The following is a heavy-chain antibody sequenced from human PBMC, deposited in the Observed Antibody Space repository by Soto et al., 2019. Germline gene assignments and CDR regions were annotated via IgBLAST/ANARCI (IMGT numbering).Heavy chain of an antibody. Sequence: PSETLSLTCTVSGGSISSGGYYWSWIRQHPGKGLEWIGYIYYSGSTYYNPSLKSRVTISVDTSKNQFSLKLSSVTAADTAVYYCARRGASYYFDYWGQGTLVTVSS. CDR2: IYYSGST. D-gene: IGHD1-26*01. V-gene: IGHV4-31*03. J-gene: IGHJ4*02. CDR3: ARRGASYYFDY. CDR1: GGSISSGGYY.